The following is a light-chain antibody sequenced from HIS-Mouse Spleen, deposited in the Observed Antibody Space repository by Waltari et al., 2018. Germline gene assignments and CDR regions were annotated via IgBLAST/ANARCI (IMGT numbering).Light chain of an antibody. Sequence: DIQMTQSPSSLSASVGVRVTITCQASQDISNYLNWYQQKPGKAPKLLTYDASNLETGVPSRFSGSGSGTDFTFTISSLQPEDIATYYCQQYDNLPPFTFGPGTKVDIK. J-gene: IGKJ3*01. CDR1: QDISNY. CDR2: DAS. V-gene: IGKV1-33*01. CDR3: QQYDNLPPFT.